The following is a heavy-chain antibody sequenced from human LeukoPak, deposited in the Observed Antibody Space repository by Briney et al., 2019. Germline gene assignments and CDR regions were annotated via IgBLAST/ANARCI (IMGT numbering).Heavy chain of an antibody. CDR2: INTNTGNP. CDR3: ARTRSIAAALGWFDP. D-gene: IGHD6-13*01. CDR1: GYTFTSYA. Sequence: ASVKVSCKASGYTFTSYAMNWVRQAPGQGLEWRGWINTNTGNPTYAQGFTGRFVFSLDTSVSTAYLQISSLKAEDTAVCYCARTRSIAAALGWFDPWGQGTLVTVSS. V-gene: IGHV7-4-1*02. J-gene: IGHJ5*02.